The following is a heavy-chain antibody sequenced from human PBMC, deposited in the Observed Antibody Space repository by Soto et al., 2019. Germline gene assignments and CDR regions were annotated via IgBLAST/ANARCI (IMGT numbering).Heavy chain of an antibody. Sequence: SETLSLTCTVSGGSISSYYWSWIRQPPGKGLEWIGYIYYSGSTNYNPSLKSRVTISVDTSKNQFSLKLSSVTAADTAVYYCARTLRGPHAFDISGQGTMVTVSS. CDR3: ARTLRGPHAFDI. J-gene: IGHJ3*02. D-gene: IGHD3-10*01. V-gene: IGHV4-59*08. CDR2: IYYSGST. CDR1: GGSISSYY.